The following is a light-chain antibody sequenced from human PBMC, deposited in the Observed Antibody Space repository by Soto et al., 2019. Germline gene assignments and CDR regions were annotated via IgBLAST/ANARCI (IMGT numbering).Light chain of an antibody. Sequence: MLMTQSPAMLSVSPGESATLSCRASQSVNSNYLAWYQQHPGQPPRLLIYGISTRATGIPARFSGSGSGTEFSLTISSLQSEDFAVYYCQQYSKWPITFGQGTRLEIK. CDR2: GIS. CDR1: QSVNSN. J-gene: IGKJ5*01. CDR3: QQYSKWPIT. V-gene: IGKV3-15*01.